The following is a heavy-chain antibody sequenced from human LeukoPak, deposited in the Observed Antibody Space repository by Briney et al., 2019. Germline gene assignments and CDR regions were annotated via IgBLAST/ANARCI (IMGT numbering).Heavy chain of an antibody. Sequence: GGSLRLSCAASGFTFSSYSMNWVRQAPGKGLEWVSSISSSSSYIYYADSVKGRFTISRDNAKNSLYLQMNSLRAEDTAVYYCARSSGIAVAGTSGYWGQGTLVTVSS. J-gene: IGHJ4*02. CDR2: ISSSSSYI. CDR1: GFTFSSYS. V-gene: IGHV3-21*01. D-gene: IGHD6-19*01. CDR3: ARSSGIAVAGTSGY.